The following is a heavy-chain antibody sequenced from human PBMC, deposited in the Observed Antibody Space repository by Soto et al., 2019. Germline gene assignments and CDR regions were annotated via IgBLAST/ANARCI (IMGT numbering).Heavy chain of an antibody. J-gene: IGHJ6*02. V-gene: IGHV6-1*01. Sequence: SQTLSLTCVISGDSVSSNGACWNWIRQSPSGGLQWLGRIYYRSKWFHDYAASVESRRAINPDTSRNQFSLQLNYVTPEDTAVYYCARVHCSAGTCLDGLDFWGQGTTVTVSS. CDR3: ARVHCSAGTCLDGLDF. CDR1: GDSVSSNGAC. CDR2: IYYRSKWFH. D-gene: IGHD2-15*01.